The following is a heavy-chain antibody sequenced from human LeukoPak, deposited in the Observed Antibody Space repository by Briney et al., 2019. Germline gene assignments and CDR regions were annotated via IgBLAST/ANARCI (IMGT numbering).Heavy chain of an antibody. CDR3: ARDGGIAALWYYYYYYMDV. CDR1: RFTFSSYS. CDR2: ISSSSSYI. Sequence: GGSLRLSCAASRFTFSSYSMNWVRQAPGKGLEWVSSISSSSSYIYYADSVKGRFTISRDNAKNSLYLQMNSLRAEDTAMYYCARDGGIAALWYYYYYYMDVWGKGTTVTVSS. D-gene: IGHD6-6*01. V-gene: IGHV3-21*01. J-gene: IGHJ6*03.